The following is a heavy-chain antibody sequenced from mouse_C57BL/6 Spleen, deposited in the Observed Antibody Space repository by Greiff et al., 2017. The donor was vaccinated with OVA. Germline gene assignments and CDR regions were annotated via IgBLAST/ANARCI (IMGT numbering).Heavy chain of an antibody. J-gene: IGHJ2*01. V-gene: IGHV1-53*01. Sequence: VQLQQPGTGLVKPGASVKLSCKASGYTFTSYWMHWVKQRPGQGLEWIGNINPSNGGTNYNEKFKSKATLTVDKSSSTAYMQLSSLTSEDSAVYYCARGDYYGSSYFDYWGQGTTLTVSS. D-gene: IGHD1-1*01. CDR2: INPSNGGT. CDR3: ARGDYYGSSYFDY. CDR1: GYTFTSYW.